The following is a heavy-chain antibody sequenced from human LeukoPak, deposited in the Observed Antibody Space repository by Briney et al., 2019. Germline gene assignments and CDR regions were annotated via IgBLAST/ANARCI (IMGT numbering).Heavy chain of an antibody. J-gene: IGHJ3*02. CDR1: GFTFSSYA. CDR3: ARDYYYGSGSSDAFDI. V-gene: IGHV3-23*01. D-gene: IGHD3-10*01. CDR2: ISGSGGST. Sequence: GGSLRLSCAASGFTFSSYAMSWVRQAPGKGLEWVSAISGSGGSTYYADSVKGRFTISRDNAKNTLYLQMNSLRAEDTAVYYCARDYYYGSGSSDAFDIWGQGTVVTVSS.